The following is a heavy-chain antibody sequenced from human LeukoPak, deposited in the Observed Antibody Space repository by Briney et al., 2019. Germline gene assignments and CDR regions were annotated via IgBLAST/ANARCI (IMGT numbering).Heavy chain of an antibody. J-gene: IGHJ4*02. CDR3: AKDRKWEPYFFDY. D-gene: IGHD1-26*01. Sequence: GGSLRLSCAASGFTFSSYAMHWVRQAPGKGLEWVAVISYDGSNKYYADSVKGRFTISRDNSKNTLYLQMNSLRAEDTAVYFCAKDRKWEPYFFDYWGQGTLVTVPS. V-gene: IGHV3-30-3*01. CDR1: GFTFSSYA. CDR2: ISYDGSNK.